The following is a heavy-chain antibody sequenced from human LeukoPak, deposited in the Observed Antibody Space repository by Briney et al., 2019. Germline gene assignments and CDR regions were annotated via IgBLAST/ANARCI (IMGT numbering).Heavy chain of an antibody. V-gene: IGHV1-18*01. Sequence: GASVKVSCKASGYTFTSYGISWVRQAPGQGLEWMGWISAYNGNTNYAQKLQGRVTMTTDTSTSTAYMELRSLRSDDTAVYYCARVRAADYVWGSYYYYYYMDVWGKGTTVTVSS. CDR2: ISAYNGNT. CDR3: ARVRAADYVWGSYYYYYYMDV. CDR1: GYTFTSYG. D-gene: IGHD3-16*01. J-gene: IGHJ6*03.